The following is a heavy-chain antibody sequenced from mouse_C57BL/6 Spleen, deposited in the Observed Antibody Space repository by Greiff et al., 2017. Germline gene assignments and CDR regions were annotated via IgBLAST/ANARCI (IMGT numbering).Heavy chain of an antibody. CDR1: GYAFTNYL. CDR2: INPGSGGT. CDR3: EREGITGVYFDY. V-gene: IGHV1-54*01. D-gene: IGHD2-4*01. Sequence: VQLQQSGAELVRPGTSVKVSCKASGYAFTNYLIEWVKQRPGQGLEWIGVINPGSGGTNYNEKFKGKATLTADNSSSTSYMQLSSLTSEDSAVYFYEREGITGVYFDYWGQGTTLTVSS. J-gene: IGHJ2*01.